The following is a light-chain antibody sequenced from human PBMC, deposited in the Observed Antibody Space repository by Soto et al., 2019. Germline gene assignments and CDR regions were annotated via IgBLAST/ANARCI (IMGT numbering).Light chain of an antibody. J-gene: IGKJ1*01. CDR3: QQYNSYSRT. CDR1: QSISSW. CDR2: DAS. V-gene: IGKV1-5*01. Sequence: DIQMTQSPSTLSASVGDRVTITCRASQSISSWLAWYQQKPGKAPKLLIYDASSLESGVPSRFRGSVSGTEFTLTISSLQPDDFATYYCQQYNSYSRTFGQGTKVEIK.